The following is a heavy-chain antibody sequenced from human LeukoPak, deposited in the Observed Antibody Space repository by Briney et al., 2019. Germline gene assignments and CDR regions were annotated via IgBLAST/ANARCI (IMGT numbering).Heavy chain of an antibody. D-gene: IGHD5-24*01. CDR2: TTGGGVTS. V-gene: IGHV3-74*01. CDR3: TRDHGFHFDL. CDR1: GFTCSGNW. Sequence: GTLRLSCAGSGFTCSGNWMVWVRHGPGLGWVWGLYTTGGGVTSDYADAVRVRFTTSRDNARNTVYLQMSSLRREDTAVYYCTRDHGFHFDLWGQGTLVTVSS. J-gene: IGHJ4*02.